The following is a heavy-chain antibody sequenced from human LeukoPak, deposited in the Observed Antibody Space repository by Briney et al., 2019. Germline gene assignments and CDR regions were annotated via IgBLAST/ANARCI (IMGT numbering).Heavy chain of an antibody. D-gene: IGHD6-6*01. CDR3: ASQRRDSNSSPFRYHFDY. Sequence: GGSLRLSCAASGFTFSSYGMHWVRQAPGKGLEWVAFIHYDGSYKYYADSVKVRFTISRDNSKNTLYLQMNSLRAEDTAVYYCASQRRDSNSSPFRYHFDYWGQGTTVTVSS. J-gene: IGHJ4*03. CDR1: GFTFSSYG. CDR2: IHYDGSYK. V-gene: IGHV3-30*02.